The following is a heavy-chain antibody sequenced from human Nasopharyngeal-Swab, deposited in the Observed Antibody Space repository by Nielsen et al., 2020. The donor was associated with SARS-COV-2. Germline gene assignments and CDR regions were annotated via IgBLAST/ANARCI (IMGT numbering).Heavy chain of an antibody. CDR2: INHSGST. Sequence: SETLSLTCAVYGGSFSGYYWSWIRQPPEKGLEWIGEINHSGSTNYNPSLKSRVTISVDTSKNQFSLKLSSVTAADTAVYYCARGAVAGTVPRWFDPWGQGTLVTVSS. CDR3: ARGAVAGTVPRWFDP. D-gene: IGHD6-19*01. V-gene: IGHV4-34*01. J-gene: IGHJ5*02. CDR1: GGSFSGYY.